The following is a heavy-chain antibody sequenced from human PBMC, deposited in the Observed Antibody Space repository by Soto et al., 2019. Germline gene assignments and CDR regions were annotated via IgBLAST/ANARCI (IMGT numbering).Heavy chain of an antibody. CDR1: GGSINSRGYY. V-gene: IGHV4-31*03. J-gene: IGHJ5*02. D-gene: IGHD3-9*01. CDR3: ARQSESTGYLYGWFDP. CDR2: IYYSGSI. Sequence: SETLSLTCTVSGGSINSRGYYWTWIRQHPGKGLEWIGNIYYSGSIHFNPSLESRLTTLVDTSENQFSLKLTSVTAADTAVYYCARQSESTGYLYGWFDPWGQGTLVTVSS.